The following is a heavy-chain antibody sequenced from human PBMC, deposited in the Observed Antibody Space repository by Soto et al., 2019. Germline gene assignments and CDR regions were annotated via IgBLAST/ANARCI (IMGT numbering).Heavy chain of an antibody. V-gene: IGHV3-74*01. CDR1: GFTFSSYW. CDR3: VRNAPFDF. D-gene: IGHD2-8*01. J-gene: IGHJ4*02. CDR2: INADGSST. Sequence: GGSLRLSCAASGFTFSSYWVHWVRRAPGKGLVWVSRINADGSSTSYADSVRGRFTISRDDAKNTLYLQMNSLRAEDTAVYYCVRNAPFDFWGQGTLVTVSS.